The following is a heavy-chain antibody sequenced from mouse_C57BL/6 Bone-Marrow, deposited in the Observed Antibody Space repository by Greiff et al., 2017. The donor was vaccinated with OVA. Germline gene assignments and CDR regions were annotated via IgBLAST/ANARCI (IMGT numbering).Heavy chain of an antibody. CDR1: GYTFTSYW. J-gene: IGHJ4*01. CDR2: IYPSDSET. CDR3: ARGDYPAMDY. D-gene: IGHD5-5*01. V-gene: IGHV1-61*01. Sequence: QVQLQQPGAELVRPGSSVKLSCKASGYTFTSYWMDWVKQRPGQGLEWIGNIYPSDSETHYNQKFKDKATLTVDKSSSTAYMQLSSLTSEDSAVYYCARGDYPAMDYWGQGTSVTVSS.